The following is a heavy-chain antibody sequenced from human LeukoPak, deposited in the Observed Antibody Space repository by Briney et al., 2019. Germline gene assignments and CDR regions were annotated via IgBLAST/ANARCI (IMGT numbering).Heavy chain of an antibody. CDR2: MYYRGTT. V-gene: IGHV4-39*02. CDR3: AREYSRSVVAGSRPDL. Sequence: PSETLALTCSFSGGSIRSSSYYWRWIRQSPGKGLEWIGSMYYRGTTYENSSFKSRLTLSIDTSNNQFSLKLTSVTAADTAVYFCAREYSRSVVAGSRPDLWGQGLLVTVSS. D-gene: IGHD2-21*01. CDR1: GGSIRSSSYY. J-gene: IGHJ4*02.